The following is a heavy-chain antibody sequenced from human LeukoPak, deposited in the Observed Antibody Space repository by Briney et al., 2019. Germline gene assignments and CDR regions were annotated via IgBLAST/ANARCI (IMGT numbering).Heavy chain of an antibody. CDR2: INPSGGST. D-gene: IGHD6-19*01. CDR1: GYTFTSYY. J-gene: IGHJ5*02. Sequence: ASVKVSCKASGYTFTSYYMHWVRQGPGQGLEWMGIINPSGGSTSYAQKFQGRVTMTRDTSTNTVYMELSSLRSDDTAVYYCATSAVAGTLGWFDPWGQGTLVTVSS. CDR3: ATSAVAGTLGWFDP. V-gene: IGHV1-46*01.